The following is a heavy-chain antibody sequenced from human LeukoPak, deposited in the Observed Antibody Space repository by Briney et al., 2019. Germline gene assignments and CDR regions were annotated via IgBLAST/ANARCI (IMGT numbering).Heavy chain of an antibody. V-gene: IGHV3-9*01. CDR2: ISWNSGSI. CDR1: GFTFDDYA. J-gene: IGHJ4*02. CDR3: ASRYYCGGDCYFDY. D-gene: IGHD2-21*02. Sequence: PGRSLRLSCAASGFTFDDYAMHWVRQAPGKGLEWVSGISWNSGSIGYADSVKGRFTISRDNAKNSLYLQMNSLRAEDTAVYYCASRYYCGGDCYFDYWGQGTLVTVSS.